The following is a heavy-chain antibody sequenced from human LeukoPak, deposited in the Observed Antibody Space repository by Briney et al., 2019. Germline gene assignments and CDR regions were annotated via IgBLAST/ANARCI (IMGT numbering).Heavy chain of an antibody. J-gene: IGHJ4*02. D-gene: IGHD5-18*01. Sequence: GGSLRLSCATSGFAFADYAVSWFRQAPGKGLEWVGFIRKTTQGGTTEYAASVKGRFTISRDDSKSIAHLQMNSLKTEDTAIYYCAREDPWIQLRPADYWGQGTLVTVSS. CDR1: GFAFADYA. CDR2: IRKTTQGGTT. CDR3: AREDPWIQLRPADY. V-gene: IGHV3-49*03.